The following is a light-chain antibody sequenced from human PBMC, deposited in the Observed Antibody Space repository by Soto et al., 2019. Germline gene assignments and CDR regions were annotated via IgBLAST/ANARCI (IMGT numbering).Light chain of an antibody. J-gene: IGKJ2*01. V-gene: IGKV1-12*01. CDR3: QQGNSFPYT. CDR1: QGINSW. Sequence: DIQMTQSPSSVSASVGDRVTITCRASQGINSWLAWYQQRPGKAPKLLIYAASSLQSGVPSRFSGSGSGTDFSLTISSVQPEDFATYYCQQGNSFPYTFGQGTKLEIK. CDR2: AAS.